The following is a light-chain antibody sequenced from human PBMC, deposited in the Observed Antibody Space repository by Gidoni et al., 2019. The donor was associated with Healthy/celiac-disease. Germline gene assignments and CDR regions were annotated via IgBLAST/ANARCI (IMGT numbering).Light chain of an antibody. CDR2: KAS. CDR3: QQYNSYWT. CDR1: KSISSW. Sequence: DIQMPQSPSTLSASVGDRVTITCRASKSISSWLAWYQQKPGKAPKLLIYKASSLESGVPSRFSGSGSGTEFTLTISSLQPDDFATYYCQQYNSYWTFGQGTKVEIK. J-gene: IGKJ1*01. V-gene: IGKV1-5*03.